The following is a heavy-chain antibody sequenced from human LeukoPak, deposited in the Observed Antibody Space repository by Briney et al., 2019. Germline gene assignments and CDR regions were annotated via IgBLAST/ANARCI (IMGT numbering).Heavy chain of an antibody. Sequence: SETLSLACTVSGGSISSYYWSWIRQPPGKGLEWVGYIYYSGSTNYNPSLKSRVTISVDTSKNQFSLKLSSVTAADTAVYYCARASDIVDMDVWGKGTTVTVSS. V-gene: IGHV4-59*01. D-gene: IGHD2-15*01. CDR2: IYYSGST. CDR1: GGSISSYY. CDR3: ARASDIVDMDV. J-gene: IGHJ6*03.